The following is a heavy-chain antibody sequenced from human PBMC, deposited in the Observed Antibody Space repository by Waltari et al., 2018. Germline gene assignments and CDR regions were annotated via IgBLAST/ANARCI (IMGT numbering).Heavy chain of an antibody. V-gene: IGHV4-39*07. CDR3: AREPQTYYYGSGSFYFDY. CDR2: LYYSGST. Sequence: QLHLQESGPELVKPSETLSLTCTVSGGSISSSNYYWGWSRQPPGKGLEWIGSLYYSGSTYYNPSLKSRVTISVDTSKSQFSLRLSSVTAADTAVYYCAREPQTYYYGSGSFYFDYWGQGTPVTVSS. J-gene: IGHJ4*02. CDR1: GGSISSSNYY. D-gene: IGHD3-10*01.